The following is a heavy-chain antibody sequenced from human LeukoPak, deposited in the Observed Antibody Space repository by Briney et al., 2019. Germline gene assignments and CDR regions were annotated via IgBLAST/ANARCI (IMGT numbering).Heavy chain of an antibody. CDR2: IWYDGSNK. CDR1: GFTFSSYG. V-gene: IGHV3-33*06. J-gene: IGHJ3*02. CDR3: AKDLEYCSSTSCYMNAFDI. D-gene: IGHD2-2*02. Sequence: PGGSLRLSCAASGFTFSSYGMHWVRQAPGKGLEWVAVIWYDGSNKYYADSVKGRSTISRDNSKNTLYLQMNSLRAEDTAVYYCAKDLEYCSSTSCYMNAFDIWGQGTMVTVSS.